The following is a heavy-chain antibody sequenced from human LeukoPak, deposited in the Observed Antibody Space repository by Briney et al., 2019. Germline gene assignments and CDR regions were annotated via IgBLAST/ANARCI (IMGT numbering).Heavy chain of an antibody. D-gene: IGHD5-18*01. V-gene: IGHV4-39*01. J-gene: IGHJ4*02. CDR3: ERPRDTACRIDY. CDR1: GGSISSSSYY. CDR2: IYYSGST. Sequence: SETLSLTCTVSGGSISSSSYYWGWIRRPPGKGRVWIGSIYYSGSTYYNPSLKSRVTISVDTSKNQFSLKLSSVTAAGTAVYYCERPRDTACRIDYWGQGTLVTVSS.